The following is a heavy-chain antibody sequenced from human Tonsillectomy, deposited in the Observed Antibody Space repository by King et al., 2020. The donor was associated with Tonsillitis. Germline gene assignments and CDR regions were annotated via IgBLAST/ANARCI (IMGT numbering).Heavy chain of an antibody. CDR2: INHSGST. Sequence: VQLQQWGAGLLKPSETLSLTCAVYGGSFSGYYWSWIRQPPGKGLEWIGEINHSGSTNYNPSLKSRVTVSVDTSKTQFSLKLSSVTAADAAVYYCARWTHFVVVPAATPFDPWGQGTLVTVSS. V-gene: IGHV4-34*01. J-gene: IGHJ5*02. CDR1: GGSFSGYY. CDR3: ARWTHFVVVPAATPFDP. D-gene: IGHD2-2*01.